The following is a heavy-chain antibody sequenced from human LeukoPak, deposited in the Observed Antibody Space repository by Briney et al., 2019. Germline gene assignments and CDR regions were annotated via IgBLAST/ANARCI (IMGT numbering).Heavy chain of an antibody. CDR2: IYFGGTT. J-gene: IGHJ5*01. V-gene: IGHV4-59*08. CDR1: GGSISGYY. CDR3: ARRTAKWNHRSPEFDP. Sequence: PSETLSLTCTVSGGSISGYYWSWIWQPPGKGLEWIGDIYFGGTTNYKTSLKSRVTISLHTSTNQFSLNLTSVTAADTAEYFCARRTAKWNHRSPEFDPWGQGTLVIVSS. D-gene: IGHD1-14*01.